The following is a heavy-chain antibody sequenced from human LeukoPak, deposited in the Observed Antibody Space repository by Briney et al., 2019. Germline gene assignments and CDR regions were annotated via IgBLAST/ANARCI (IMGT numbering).Heavy chain of an antibody. V-gene: IGHV3-64*01. D-gene: IGHD3-3*01. CDR3: ARDLSTYYDFWSGYSDAFDI. CDR2: ISSNGGST. CDR1: GFTFSSYA. J-gene: IGHJ3*02. Sequence: GGSLRLSCAASGFTFSSYAMHWVRQAPGKGLEYVSAISSNGGSTYYANSVKGRFTISRDNSKNTLYLQMGSLRAEDMAVYYCARDLSTYYDFWSGYSDAFDIWGQGTMVTVSS.